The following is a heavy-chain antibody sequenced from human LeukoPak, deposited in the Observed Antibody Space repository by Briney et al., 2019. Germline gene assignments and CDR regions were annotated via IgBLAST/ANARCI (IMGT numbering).Heavy chain of an antibody. J-gene: IGHJ4*02. D-gene: IGHD3-9*01. Sequence: GASLRLSCAASGFTFNNYAMSWVRQAPGKGLEWVSAILGSGRSAYYADSVKGRFTISRDNSKNSLFLQMNSLRVEDTALYYCSKWGDYDVLTGYYDSNFWGQGTLVTVSA. CDR2: ILGSGRSA. V-gene: IGHV3-23*01. CDR1: GFTFNNYA. CDR3: SKWGDYDVLTGYYDSNF.